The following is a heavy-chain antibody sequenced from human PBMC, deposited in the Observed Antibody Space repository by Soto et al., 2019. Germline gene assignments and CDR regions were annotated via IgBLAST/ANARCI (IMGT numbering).Heavy chain of an antibody. Sequence: QVQLVQSGAKVKKPGSSVKVSCKASGGTFSSYAISWVRQAPGQGLEWMGGIIPIFGTANYAQKFQGRVTITADESTSTAYMELSSLRSEDTAVYYCASALVPAADGELWYGEHFDYWGQGTLVTVSS. J-gene: IGHJ4*02. V-gene: IGHV1-69*12. CDR3: ASALVPAADGELWYGEHFDY. CDR1: GGTFSSYA. D-gene: IGHD2-2*01. CDR2: IIPIFGTA.